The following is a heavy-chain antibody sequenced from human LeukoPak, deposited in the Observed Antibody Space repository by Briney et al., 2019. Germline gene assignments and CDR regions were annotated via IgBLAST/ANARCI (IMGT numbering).Heavy chain of an antibody. CDR3: ARGKKIERSGYYSNRYYGMDV. CDR1: GGSVSSGSYY. Sequence: PSETLSLTCTVSGGSVSSGSYYWGWIRQPPGKGLEWIGEINHSGSTNYNPSLKSRVTISVDTSKNQFSLKLSSVTAADTAVYYCARGKKIERSGYYSNRYYGMDVWGQGTTVTVSS. D-gene: IGHD3-22*01. J-gene: IGHJ6*02. V-gene: IGHV4-39*07. CDR2: INHSGST.